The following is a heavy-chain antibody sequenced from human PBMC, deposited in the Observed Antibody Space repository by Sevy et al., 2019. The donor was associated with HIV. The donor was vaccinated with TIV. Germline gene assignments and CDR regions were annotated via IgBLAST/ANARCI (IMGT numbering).Heavy chain of an antibody. D-gene: IGHD3-22*01. CDR3: ARAQQVTMLVVIGGLYFDF. CDR2: IKQDMSEK. Sequence: GGSLRLSCAASGFTFSSYWMTWVRQAPGKGLEWVANIKQDMSEKYYADSVNDRFTISRDNARHSLYLQMESLRAEDTAVYYCARAQQVTMLVVIGGLYFDFWGQGTLVTVSS. CDR1: GFTFSSYW. J-gene: IGHJ4*02. V-gene: IGHV3-7*01.